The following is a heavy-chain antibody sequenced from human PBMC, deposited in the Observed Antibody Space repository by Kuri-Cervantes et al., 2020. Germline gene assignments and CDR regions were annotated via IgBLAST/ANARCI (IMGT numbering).Heavy chain of an antibody. D-gene: IGHD6-13*01. Sequence: GESLKISCAASGFTFSSYAMSWVRQAPGKGLEWVSSISSGSAYVYYAGSVKGRFTISRDNAKNSLYLQMNSLRADDTALYYCATEQDSSSWYWYGVFDIWGQGTMVTVSS. CDR2: ISSGSAYV. V-gene: IGHV3-21*01. CDR1: GFTFSSYA. J-gene: IGHJ3*02. CDR3: ATEQDSSSWYWYGVFDI.